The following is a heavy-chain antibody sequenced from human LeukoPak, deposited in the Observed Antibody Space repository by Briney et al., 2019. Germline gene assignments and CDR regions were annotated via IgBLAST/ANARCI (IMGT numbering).Heavy chain of an antibody. CDR2: IYYSGST. CDR1: GGSISSSSYY. J-gene: IGHJ6*04. CDR3: ARVSRYGSSLPGV. Sequence: MASETLSLTCTVSGGSISSSSYYWGWIRQPPGKGLEWIGSIYYSGSTYYNPSLKSRVTISVDTSKNQFSLKLSSVTAADTAVYYCARVSRYGSSLPGVWGKGTTVTVSS. V-gene: IGHV4-39*07. D-gene: IGHD6-6*01.